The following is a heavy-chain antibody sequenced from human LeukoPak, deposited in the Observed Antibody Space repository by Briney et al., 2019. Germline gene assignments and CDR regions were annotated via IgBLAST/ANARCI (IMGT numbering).Heavy chain of an antibody. D-gene: IGHD6-13*01. V-gene: IGHV3-23*01. CDR1: GFTFSSYT. CDR2: ISGSGGST. Sequence: GGSLRLSCAASGFTFSSYTMSWVRQAPGKGLEWVSAISGSGGSTYYADSVKGRFTISRDNSKNTLYLQMNSLRAEDTAVYYCAKGGTSSSWYVRRTNWFDPWGQETLVTVSS. J-gene: IGHJ5*02. CDR3: AKGGTSSSWYVRRTNWFDP.